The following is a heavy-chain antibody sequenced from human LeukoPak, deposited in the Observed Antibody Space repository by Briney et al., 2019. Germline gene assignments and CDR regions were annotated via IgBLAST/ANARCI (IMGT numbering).Heavy chain of an antibody. J-gene: IGHJ4*02. Sequence: PSETLSLTCTVSGGSISSSSYYWGWIRQPPGKGLEWIGSIYYSGSTYYNPSLKSRVTISVDTSKNQFSLKLSSVTAADTAVYYCARQFFGITMVRGVINSCFDYWGQGTLVTVS. CDR2: IYYSGST. V-gene: IGHV4-39*01. CDR3: ARQFFGITMVRGVINSCFDY. D-gene: IGHD3-10*01. CDR1: GGSISSSSYY.